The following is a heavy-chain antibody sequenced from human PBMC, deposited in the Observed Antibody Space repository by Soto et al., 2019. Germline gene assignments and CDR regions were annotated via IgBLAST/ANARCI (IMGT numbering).Heavy chain of an antibody. CDR3: ARELSGSWYNWFDP. CDR1: GFSVSSNS. V-gene: IGHV3-53*01. D-gene: IGHD5-12*01. J-gene: IGHJ5*02. CDR2: IHSDVTT. Sequence: LRLSCAASGFSVSSNSMSWVRQAPGKGLEWVSVIHSDVTTYYADSVKGRFIISRDNSKDTLYLQMNRLRAEDTAVYYCARELSGSWYNWFDPWGQGTLVTVSS.